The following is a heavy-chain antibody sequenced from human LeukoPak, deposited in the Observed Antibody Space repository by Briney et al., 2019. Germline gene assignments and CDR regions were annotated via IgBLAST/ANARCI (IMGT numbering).Heavy chain of an antibody. CDR2: ISSSSSYI. CDR3: ARESGNYYDSSGYWPLDY. D-gene: IGHD3-22*01. J-gene: IGHJ4*02. CDR1: GFTFSSYS. V-gene: IGHV3-21*01. Sequence: GSLRPSCAASGFTFSSYSMNWVRQAPGKGLEWVSSISSSSSYIYYADSVKGRFTISRDNAKNSLYLQMNSLRAEDTAVYYCARESGNYYDSSGYWPLDYWGQGTLVTVSS.